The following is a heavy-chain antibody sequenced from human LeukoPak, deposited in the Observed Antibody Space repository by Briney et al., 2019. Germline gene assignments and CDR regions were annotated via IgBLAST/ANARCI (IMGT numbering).Heavy chain of an antibody. CDR1: GFSFISHY. CDR3: ARVLTNSGSYYFDY. D-gene: IGHD1-26*01. J-gene: IGHJ4*02. V-gene: IGHV3-53*01. Sequence: PGGSLRLSCAASGFSFISHYMSWVRQAPGRGLEWVSVIYSGGGTYYADSVKGRFTISRDNSKNTLYLQMNSLRAEDTAVYYCARVLTNSGSYYFDYWGQGTLVTVSS. CDR2: IYSGGGT.